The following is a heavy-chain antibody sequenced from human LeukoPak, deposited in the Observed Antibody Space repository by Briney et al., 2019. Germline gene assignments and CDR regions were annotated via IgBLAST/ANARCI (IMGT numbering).Heavy chain of an antibody. Sequence: ASVKVSCKASGYTFTGYYMHWVRQAPGQGLEWMGWISPNSGNTGYAQKFQGRVTMTRNTSISTAYMELSSLRSEDTAVYYCARGDYSNHDYWGQGTLVTVSS. CDR1: GYTFTGYY. V-gene: IGHV1-8*02. CDR3: ARGDYSNHDY. CDR2: ISPNSGNT. J-gene: IGHJ4*02. D-gene: IGHD4-11*01.